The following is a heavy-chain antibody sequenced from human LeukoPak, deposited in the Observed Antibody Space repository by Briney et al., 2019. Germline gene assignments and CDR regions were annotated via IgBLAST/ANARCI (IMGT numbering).Heavy chain of an antibody. J-gene: IGHJ6*02. CDR1: GGTFSSYA. D-gene: IGHD6-6*01. V-gene: IGHV1-69*13. CDR2: IIPIFGTG. CDR3: ARGQLPRGYYYGMDV. Sequence: ASVKVSCKASGGTFSSYAISWVRQAPGQGLEWMGGIIPIFGTGNYAQKFQGRVTINADESTSTAYMELSSLRSEDTAVNYCARGQLPRGYYYGMDVWGQGTTVTVSS.